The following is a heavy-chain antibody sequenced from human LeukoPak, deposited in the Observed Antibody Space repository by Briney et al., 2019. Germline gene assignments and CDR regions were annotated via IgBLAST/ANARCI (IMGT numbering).Heavy chain of an antibody. CDR1: GGSVSSENYY. CDR3: ARVVRPATTTYYFDY. V-gene: IGHV4-30-4*01. D-gene: IGHD4-17*01. CDR2: IYYSGST. Sequence: PSQTLSLTCTVSGGSVSSENYYWRWIRQPPGKGLEWIGYIYYSGSTYYNPSLKSRVIISLDTSKNQFSLKLSSVTAADTAVYFCARVVRPATTTYYFDYWGQGVLVTVSS. J-gene: IGHJ4*02.